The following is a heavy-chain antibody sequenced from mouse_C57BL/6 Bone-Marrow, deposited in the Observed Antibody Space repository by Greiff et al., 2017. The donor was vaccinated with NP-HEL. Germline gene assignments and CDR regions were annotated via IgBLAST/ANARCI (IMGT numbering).Heavy chain of an antibody. J-gene: IGHJ3*01. CDR3: TTGTDWFAY. CDR2: IRLKSDNYAT. Sequence: EVQLQESGGGLVQPGGSMKLSCVASGFTFSNYWMNWVRQSPEKGLEWVAQIRLKSDNYATHYAESVKGRFTISRDDSKSSVYLQMNNLRAEYTGIYYCTTGTDWFAYWGQGTLVTVSA. CDR1: GFTFSNYW. D-gene: IGHD4-1*01. V-gene: IGHV6-3*01.